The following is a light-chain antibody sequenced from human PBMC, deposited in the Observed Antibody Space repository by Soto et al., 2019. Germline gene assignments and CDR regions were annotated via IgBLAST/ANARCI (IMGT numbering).Light chain of an antibody. CDR2: LAS. V-gene: IGKV2-28*01. CDR1: QSLLHSHGYHY. CDR3: QQYSTYPIT. J-gene: IGKJ5*01. Sequence: DILMTQSPLFLPVTPVEPASISCRSSQSLLHSHGYHYLDWYLQKPGQSPQLLIYLASNRASGVPDRFSGSGSGTEFTLTISSLQSDDFATYYCQQYSTYPITFGQGTRLEIK.